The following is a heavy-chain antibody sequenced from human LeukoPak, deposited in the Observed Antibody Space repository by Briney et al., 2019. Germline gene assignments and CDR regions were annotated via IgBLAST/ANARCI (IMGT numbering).Heavy chain of an antibody. Sequence: ASVKVSCKASGYTFKNYGFSWVRQATGQGLEWMGWVSTYNGNTNYAQKLQGRVTMTTDTSTSTAYMELRSLRSDDTAVYYCARDTFGDYGSDYFDYWGQGTLVTASS. CDR3: ARDTFGDYGSDYFDY. CDR1: GYTFKNYG. D-gene: IGHD4-17*01. V-gene: IGHV1-18*01. J-gene: IGHJ4*02. CDR2: VSTYNGNT.